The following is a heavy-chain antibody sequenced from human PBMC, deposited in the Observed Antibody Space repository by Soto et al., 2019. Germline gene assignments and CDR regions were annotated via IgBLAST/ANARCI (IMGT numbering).Heavy chain of an antibody. CDR3: ARDVGSGWPYDAADV. Sequence: QVQLVESGGGVVQPGGSLRLSCAASGFSFSSYGMHWVRQAPGQGLEWVAIIYHDGSNKYYTDSVKGRFTISRDDSKITLYLQMDSLRVDDTAVYYCARDVGSGWPYDAADVWGQGTVVSVSS. CDR2: IYHDGSNK. J-gene: IGHJ3*01. CDR1: GFSFSSYG. D-gene: IGHD6-19*01. V-gene: IGHV3-33*01.